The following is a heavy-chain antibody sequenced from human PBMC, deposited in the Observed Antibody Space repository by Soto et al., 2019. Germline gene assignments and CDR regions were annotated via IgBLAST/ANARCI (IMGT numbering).Heavy chain of an antibody. CDR3: ARGHYDFWSGHNYGMDV. D-gene: IGHD3-3*01. CDR2: MNPNSGNT. Sequence: VASVKVSCKASGYTFTSYDINCVRQATGQGLEWMGWMNPNSGNTGYAQKFQGRVTMTRNTSISTAYMELSSLRSEDTAVYYCARGHYDFWSGHNYGMDVWGQGTTVTVSS. V-gene: IGHV1-8*01. CDR1: GYTFTSYD. J-gene: IGHJ6*02.